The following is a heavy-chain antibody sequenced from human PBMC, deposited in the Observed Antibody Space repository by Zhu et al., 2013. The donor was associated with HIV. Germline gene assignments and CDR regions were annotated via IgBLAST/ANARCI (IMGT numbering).Heavy chain of an antibody. D-gene: IGHD4-4*01. CDR3: ARDLANYSNYGGTTT. CDR2: INPSGGST. J-gene: IGHJ4*02. CDR1: GYTFTSYY. Sequence: EVKKPGASVKVSCKASGYTFTSYYMHWVRQAPGQGLEWMGIINPSGGSTSYAQKFQGRVTMTRDTSTGTVYMELSSLRSEDTAVYYCARDLANYSNYGGTTTWGQGTLVTVSS. V-gene: IGHV1-46*01.